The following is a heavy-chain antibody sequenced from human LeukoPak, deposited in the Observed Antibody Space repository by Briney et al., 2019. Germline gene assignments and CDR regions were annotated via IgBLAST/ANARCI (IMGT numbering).Heavy chain of an antibody. CDR1: GFTFSSYA. CDR3: AKSGDQYYYDSSGYYNLGFFDY. V-gene: IGHV3-23*01. J-gene: IGHJ4*02. D-gene: IGHD3-22*01. Sequence: PGGSLRLSCAASGFTFSSYAMTWVRQAPGKGLEWVSAISGSGGSTYYADSVKGRFTISRDNSKNTLYLQMNSLRAEDTAVYYCAKSGDQYYYDSSGYYNLGFFDYWGQGTLVTVSS. CDR2: ISGSGGST.